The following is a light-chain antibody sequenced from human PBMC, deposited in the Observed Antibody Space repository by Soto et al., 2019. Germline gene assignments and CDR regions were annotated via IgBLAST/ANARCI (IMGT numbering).Light chain of an antibody. V-gene: IGLV2-14*03. CDR2: DVS. CDR1: SSDVGGYEY. J-gene: IGLJ1*01. CDR3: ISYTSINLDV. Sequence: QSALTQPASVSGSPGQAISLSCTGTSSDVGGYEYVSWYQHHAGKAPKLMIYDVSSRPSGVSSRFSGSKSGNTASLTISGLQAEDEADYYCISYTSINLDVLGTGTKLTVL.